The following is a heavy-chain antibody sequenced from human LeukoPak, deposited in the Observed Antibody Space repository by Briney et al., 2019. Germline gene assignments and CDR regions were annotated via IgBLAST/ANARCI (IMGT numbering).Heavy chain of an antibody. CDR2: IYYSDSGKM. Sequence: SETLSLTCTVSGDSISSYYWGWIRQSPGKGLEWIGSIYYSDSGKMYYNPSLKSRVTMSADTSKNQFSLRVNSVTAADTAVYYCARRPPALGAFDIWGQGTMVSVSS. CDR3: ARRPPALGAFDI. J-gene: IGHJ3*02. V-gene: IGHV4-39*01. CDR1: GDSISSYY.